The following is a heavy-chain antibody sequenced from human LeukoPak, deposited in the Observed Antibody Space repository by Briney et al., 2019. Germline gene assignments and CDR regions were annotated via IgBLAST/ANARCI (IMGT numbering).Heavy chain of an antibody. CDR3: ARGHGTVVTGYYYYYMDV. CDR2: INPNSGGT. J-gene: IGHJ6*03. D-gene: IGHD4-23*01. CDR1: GGTFSSHA. Sequence: ASVKVSCKASGGTFSSHAISWVRQAPGQGLEWMGWINPNSGGTNYAQKFQGRVTMTRDTSISTAYMELSRLRSDDTAVYYCARGHGTVVTGYYYYYMDVWGKGTTVTVSS. V-gene: IGHV1-2*02.